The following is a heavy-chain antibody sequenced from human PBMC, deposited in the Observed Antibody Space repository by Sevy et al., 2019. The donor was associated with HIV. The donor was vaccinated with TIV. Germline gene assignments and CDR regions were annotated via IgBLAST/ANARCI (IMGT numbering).Heavy chain of an antibody. CDR3: AGENAWGRGYS. CDR2: IYYNGHI. J-gene: IGHJ4*02. CDR1: GGSITSLY. D-gene: IGHD1-26*01. Sequence: SETLSLTCTVSGGSITSLYWNWIRQPPGKGLEWIANIYYNGHINYNPTLKSRATLSLDTSKNQFSLGLSSVTAADTAMYYCAGENAWGRGYSWGQGTLVTVSS. V-gene: IGHV4-59*08.